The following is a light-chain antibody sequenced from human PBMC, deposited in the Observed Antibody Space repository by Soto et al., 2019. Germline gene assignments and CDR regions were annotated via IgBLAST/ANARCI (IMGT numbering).Light chain of an antibody. Sequence: DIQMTQSPSSVSASVGDRVTITCRASQHISKWLAWYQQKPGNAPHLLIFAASNLQSGVPSRFSGSGSGTEFSLTISSLQPEDFATYYCQQADSFPYTFGQGTKLEIK. CDR2: AAS. V-gene: IGKV1-12*01. CDR3: QQADSFPYT. J-gene: IGKJ2*01. CDR1: QHISKW.